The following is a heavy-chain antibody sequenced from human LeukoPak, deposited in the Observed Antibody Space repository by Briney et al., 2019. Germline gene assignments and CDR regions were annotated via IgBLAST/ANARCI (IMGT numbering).Heavy chain of an antibody. Sequence: GGSLRLSCAASGFTFSSYAMSWIRQAPGKGLEWVSAISGSGGSTYYADSVKGRFTISRDNSKNTLYVQMNSLRAEDTAVYYCAKDGGSGYYYFDYWGQGTLVTVSS. CDR1: GFTFSSYA. D-gene: IGHD3-22*01. J-gene: IGHJ4*02. V-gene: IGHV3-23*01. CDR2: ISGSGGST. CDR3: AKDGGSGYYYFDY.